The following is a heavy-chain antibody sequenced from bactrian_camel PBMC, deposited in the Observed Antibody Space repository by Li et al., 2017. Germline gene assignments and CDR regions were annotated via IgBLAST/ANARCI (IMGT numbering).Heavy chain of an antibody. D-gene: IGHD6*01. V-gene: IGHV3S10*01. CDR2: ILSDGVT. Sequence: VQLVESGGGLVQPGGSLRLSCAASGFTSSSYAMSWVRQAPGKEREEVAAILSDGVTTYGDSVKGRFTISHDIAKNTLYLQMNSLMPEDTDMYYCAAGFRSVSAG. CDR1: GFTSSSYA.